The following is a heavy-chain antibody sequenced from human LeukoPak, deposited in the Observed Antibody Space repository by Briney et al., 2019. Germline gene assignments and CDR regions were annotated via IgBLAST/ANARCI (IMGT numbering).Heavy chain of an antibody. CDR2: INGSGGST. CDR1: GFTFSSYA. CDR3: AKVSVAGISYDY. V-gene: IGHV3-23*01. J-gene: IGHJ4*02. D-gene: IGHD6-19*01. Sequence: GGSLRLSCAASGFTFSSYAMSWVRQAPGKGLEWVSAINGSGGSTYYADSVKGRFTISRDNSKNTLYLQMNSLRAEDTAVYYCAKVSVAGISYDYWGQGTLVTVSS.